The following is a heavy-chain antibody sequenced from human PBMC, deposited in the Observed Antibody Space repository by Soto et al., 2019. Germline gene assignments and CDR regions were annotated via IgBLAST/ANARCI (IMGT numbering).Heavy chain of an antibody. CDR3: AKENYYDSSGSFDY. Sequence: ESLKISCAASGFTFSSYAVSWVRQAPGKGPEWISSISGSGSTIYYADSVKGRFTISRDNSKNTLYLQMNSLRAEDTAVYYCAKENYYDSSGSFDYWGQGTLVTAPQ. V-gene: IGHV3-23*01. J-gene: IGHJ4*02. CDR1: GFTFSSYA. D-gene: IGHD3-22*01. CDR2: ISGSGSTI.